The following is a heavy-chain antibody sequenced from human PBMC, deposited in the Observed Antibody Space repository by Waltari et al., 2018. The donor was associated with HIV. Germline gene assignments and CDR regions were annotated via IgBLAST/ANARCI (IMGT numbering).Heavy chain of an antibody. J-gene: IGHJ6*02. V-gene: IGHV3-74*03. Sequence: EVQLVQSGGGLLQPGGSLRLSCASPGVTFAILWMHWVRQAPGKGLEWVSRINTDGSSTTFADSVEGRFTISRDNAKNTLYLQMNSLRVEDTAVYYCAIVSSWYSPNMDVWGQGTTVTVS. CDR2: INTDGSST. CDR3: AIVSSWYSPNMDV. CDR1: GVTFAILW. D-gene: IGHD6-13*01.